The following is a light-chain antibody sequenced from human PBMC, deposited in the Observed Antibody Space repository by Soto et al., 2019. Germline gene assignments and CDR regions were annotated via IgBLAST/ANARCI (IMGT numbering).Light chain of an antibody. CDR1: QSVLYSSNNENY. CDR2: RAS. J-gene: IGKJ5*01. V-gene: IGKV4-1*01. Sequence: DVVLTQSPDSLAVSLGERATINCKSSQSVLYSSNNENYLAWYQQKPGQPPKLLIYRASTRESGVPDRFSGSGSGTDFTLTISSLKAEDVEVYYCQKYYTKVDFGKGTRLEIK. CDR3: QKYYTKVD.